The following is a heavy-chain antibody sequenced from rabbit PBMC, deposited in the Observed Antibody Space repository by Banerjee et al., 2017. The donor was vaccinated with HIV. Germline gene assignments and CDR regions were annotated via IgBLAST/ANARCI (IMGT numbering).Heavy chain of an antibody. Sequence: QQQLEESGGGLVKPGGTLTLTCKASGFDFSSYYYMCWVRQAPGKGLELIACIDTGSSGSTYYASWVNGRFTISRSTSLNTVALKMTSLTAADTATWFCARAYVGNSGPYYFNLWGQGTLVTVS. CDR2: IDTGSSGST. J-gene: IGHJ4*01. CDR1: GFDFSSYYY. V-gene: IGHV1S43*01. CDR3: ARAYVGNSGPYYFNL. D-gene: IGHD1-1*01.